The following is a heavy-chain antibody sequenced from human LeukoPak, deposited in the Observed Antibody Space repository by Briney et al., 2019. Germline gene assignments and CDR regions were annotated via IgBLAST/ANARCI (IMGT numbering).Heavy chain of an antibody. CDR3: ARGTLYSGWSYYFDS. V-gene: IGHV4-34*01. J-gene: IGHJ4*02. D-gene: IGHD6-19*01. Sequence: SETLSLTCAVYGGSFSGYYWSWIRQPPGKGLEWIGEINHSGSTNYNPSLKSRVTISVDNSNNKFSLRLSSVTAADTALYYCARGTLYSGWSYYFDSWGQGTLVTVSS. CDR1: GGSFSGYY. CDR2: INHSGST.